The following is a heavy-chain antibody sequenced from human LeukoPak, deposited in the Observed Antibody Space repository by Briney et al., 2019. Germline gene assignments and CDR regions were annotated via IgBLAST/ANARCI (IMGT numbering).Heavy chain of an antibody. CDR3: ARAGCSGGSCLFDY. D-gene: IGHD2-15*01. Sequence: PSETLSLTCTVSDGSINSYYGSWVRQPPGEGLGWVGYIYYSGSANYNPSLKSRVTISVDTSKNQFSLKLSSVTAADTDVYYCARAGCSGGSCLFDYWGQGTLVTVSS. V-gene: IGHV4-59*01. CDR1: DGSINSYY. J-gene: IGHJ4*02. CDR2: IYYSGSA.